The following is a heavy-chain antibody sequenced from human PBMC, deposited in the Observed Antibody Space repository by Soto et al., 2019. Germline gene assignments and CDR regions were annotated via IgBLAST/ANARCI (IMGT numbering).Heavy chain of an antibody. Sequence: PGGSLRLSCAASGFNFDDYAMHWVRQDPGKGLEWVSGISWNSGSIGYADSVKGRFTISRDNAKNSLYLQMNSLRAEDTALYYCAKDIAPASSGWYGTFDIWGQGTMVTVSS. CDR3: AKDIAPASSGWYGTFDI. V-gene: IGHV3-9*01. D-gene: IGHD6-19*01. CDR2: ISWNSGSI. CDR1: GFNFDDYA. J-gene: IGHJ3*02.